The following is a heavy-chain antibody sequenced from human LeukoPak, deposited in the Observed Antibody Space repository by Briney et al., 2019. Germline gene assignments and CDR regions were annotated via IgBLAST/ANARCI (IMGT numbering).Heavy chain of an antibody. D-gene: IGHD2-15*01. CDR1: GFTFSSYA. Sequence: GGSLRLSCAASGFTFSSYAMSWVRQAPGKGLAWVSFINPDGSTTNYADSVKGRFTISRDNAKNALYLQMNSLGAEDTAVYYCAREMVAAFFDAFDIWGQGTMVTVSS. V-gene: IGHV3-74*01. CDR2: INPDGSTT. J-gene: IGHJ3*02. CDR3: AREMVAAFFDAFDI.